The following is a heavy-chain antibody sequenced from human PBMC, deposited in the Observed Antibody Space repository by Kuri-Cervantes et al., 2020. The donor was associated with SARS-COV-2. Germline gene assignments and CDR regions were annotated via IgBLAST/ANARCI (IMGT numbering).Heavy chain of an antibody. V-gene: IGHV3-74*01. Sequence: GESLKISCAASGFTFSSYWMHWVRQAPGKGLVWVSRINSDGSSTSYADSVKGRFTISRDNAKNTLYLQMNSLRAEDTAVYYCASLRSSAYYYDLPSDPWGQGTLVTVSS. D-gene: IGHD3-22*01. CDR1: GFTFSSYW. CDR2: INSDGSST. CDR3: ASLRSSAYYYDLPSDP. J-gene: IGHJ5*02.